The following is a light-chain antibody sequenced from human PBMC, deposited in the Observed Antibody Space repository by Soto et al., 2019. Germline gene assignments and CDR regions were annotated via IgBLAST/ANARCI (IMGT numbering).Light chain of an antibody. CDR1: SSDVGGYKY. V-gene: IGLV2-14*01. CDR2: DVT. J-gene: IGLJ1*01. CDR3: SSYTSSSSYV. Sequence: QSALTQPASVSGSPGQSITISCTGTSSDVGGYKYVSWYQQHPDKAPKLIIYDVTNRPSGISNRFSGSKSDNAASLTISGLQAEDAADYYWSSYTSSSSYVFGTGTKLTVL.